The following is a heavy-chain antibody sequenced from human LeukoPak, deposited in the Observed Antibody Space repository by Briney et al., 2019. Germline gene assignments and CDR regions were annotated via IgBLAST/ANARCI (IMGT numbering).Heavy chain of an antibody. Sequence: GGSLRLSCAASGFTFSSYVMHWVRQAPGKGLEWVAVIWYDGSNKYYADSVKGRFTISRDNSKNTLYLQMNSLRAEDTAVYYCARDTPQYYDWGQGTLVTVSS. CDR2: IWYDGSNK. J-gene: IGHJ4*02. D-gene: IGHD3-10*01. V-gene: IGHV3-33*01. CDR3: ARDTPQYYD. CDR1: GFTFSSYV.